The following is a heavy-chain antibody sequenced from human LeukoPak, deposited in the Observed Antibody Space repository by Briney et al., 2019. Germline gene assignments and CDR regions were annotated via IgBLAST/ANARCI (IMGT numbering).Heavy chain of an antibody. CDR1: GFTVSSNH. CDR3: AKDREVDYYDSSGYQPLGY. CDR2: FYSGGDT. J-gene: IGHJ4*02. Sequence: GGSLRLSCAVSGFTVSSNHMSWVRQAPGKGLEWVSVFYSGGDTHYADSVKGRFTISRDNAKNSLYLQMNSLRAEDTALYYCAKDREVDYYDSSGYQPLGYWGQGTLVTVSS. D-gene: IGHD3-22*01. V-gene: IGHV3-53*05.